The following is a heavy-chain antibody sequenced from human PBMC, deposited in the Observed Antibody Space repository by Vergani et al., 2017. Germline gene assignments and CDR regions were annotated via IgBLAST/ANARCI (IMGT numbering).Heavy chain of an antibody. V-gene: IGHV1-46*03. CDR1: GYTFSNYY. D-gene: IGHD3-9*01. CDR2: INPSGGHT. Sequence: QVQVVQSGAEVKKSGASVKVSCKTYGYTFSNYYMHWVRQAPGQGLEWMGIINPSGGHTNYAQKFQGRVTMTRDTSTSTVYMELSSLRSEDTAIYYCARGDDGILTGYRYWGQGTLVTVSA. CDR3: ARGDDGILTGYRY. J-gene: IGHJ4*02.